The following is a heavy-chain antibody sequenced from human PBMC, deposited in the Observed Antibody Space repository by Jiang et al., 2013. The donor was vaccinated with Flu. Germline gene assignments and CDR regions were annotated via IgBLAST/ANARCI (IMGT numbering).Heavy chain of an antibody. V-gene: IGHV3-48*02. CDR3: ARDRSDAALRFLEWTNNYYYYGMDV. D-gene: IGHD3-3*01. CDR1: GFTFSSHS. CDR2: ISSSSSTI. Sequence: VQLVESGGGLAQPGGSLRLSCAASGFTFSSHSMNWVRQAPGKGLEWVSYISSSSSTIYYADSVKGRFTISRDNAKNSLYLQMNSLRDEDTAVYYCARDRSDAALRFLEWTNNYYYYGMDVWGQGTSVTVSS. J-gene: IGHJ6*02.